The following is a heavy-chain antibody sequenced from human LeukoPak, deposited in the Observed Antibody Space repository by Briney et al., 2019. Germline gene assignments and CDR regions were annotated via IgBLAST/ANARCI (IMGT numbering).Heavy chain of an antibody. J-gene: IGHJ4*02. CDR1: TFRFSDYN. CDR2: LGSDGDI. CDR3: AKDKEESPATDY. V-gene: IGHV3-23*01. Sequence: PGGSLRLSCAASTFRFSDYNMNWVRQAPGKGLEWVSYLGSDGDIYYADSVKGRFTISRDNSKNTLYLQMNSLRAEDTAVYYCAKDKEESPATDYWGQGTLVTVSS.